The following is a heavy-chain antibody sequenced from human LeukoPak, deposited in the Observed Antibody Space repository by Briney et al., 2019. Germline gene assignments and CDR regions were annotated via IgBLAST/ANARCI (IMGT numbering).Heavy chain of an antibody. CDR3: AREPSSTVVEGGYYYYYYMDV. V-gene: IGHV4-39*02. CDR1: GGSISSSSYY. J-gene: IGHJ6*03. D-gene: IGHD4-23*01. Sequence: SETLSLTCTVSGGSISSSSYYWGWIRQPPGKELEWIGSIYYSGSTYYNPSLKSRVTISVDTSKNQFSLKLSSVTAADTAVYYCAREPSSTVVEGGYYYYYYMDVWGKGTTVTISS. CDR2: IYYSGST.